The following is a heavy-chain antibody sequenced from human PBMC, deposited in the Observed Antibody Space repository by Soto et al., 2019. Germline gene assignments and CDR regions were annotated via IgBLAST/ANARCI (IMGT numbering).Heavy chain of an antibody. CDR2: INHSGST. CDR1: GGSFSGYY. J-gene: IGHJ4*02. V-gene: IGHV4-34*01. D-gene: IGHD3-16*02. CDR3: ARPSTYYDYIWGSYRYAYYFDY. Sequence: QVQLQQWGAGLLKPSETLSPTCAVYGGSFSGYYWSWIRQPPGKGLEWIGAINHSGSTNYNPSLKSRFATSVHTSKNQCSLKLSSVTAADTAVYSCARPSTYYDYIWGSYRYAYYFDYWGQGTLLTVSS.